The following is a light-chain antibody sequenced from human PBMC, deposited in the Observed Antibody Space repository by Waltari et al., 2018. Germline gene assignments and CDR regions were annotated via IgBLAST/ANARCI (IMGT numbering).Light chain of an antibody. J-gene: IGLJ3*02. Sequence: QSVLTQPPSVSAAPGQKVSISCSGRTSNVGNNFVSWYQQLPGTAPKLLIYENYKRPSGIPDRFSGSKSGTSATLVITGFQTADEADYYCATWDNSLSAWVFGGGTQVTVL. V-gene: IGLV1-51*01. CDR1: TSNVGNNF. CDR2: ENY. CDR3: ATWDNSLSAWV.